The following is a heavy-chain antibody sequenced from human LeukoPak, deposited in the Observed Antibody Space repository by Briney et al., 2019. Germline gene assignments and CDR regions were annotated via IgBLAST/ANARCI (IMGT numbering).Heavy chain of an antibody. CDR1: GGSISSYY. CDR2: IYYSEGT. J-gene: IGHJ4*02. V-gene: IGHV4-59*08. Sequence: PSETLSLTCTVSGGSISSYYWSWIRQPPGKGLEWIGYIYYSEGTNYNPSLKSRVTISVDTSKNQFSLKLSSVTAADTAVFYCARSIMITFGGVIAPYYFDYWGQGTLVTVSS. CDR3: ARSIMITFGGVIAPYYFDY. D-gene: IGHD3-16*02.